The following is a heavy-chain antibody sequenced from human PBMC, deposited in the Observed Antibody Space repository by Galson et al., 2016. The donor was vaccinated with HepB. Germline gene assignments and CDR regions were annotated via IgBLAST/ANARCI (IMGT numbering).Heavy chain of an antibody. Sequence: SETLSLTCTVSSGSISDYSWTWIRPPPGRTLEWIGYISHSGIINYNHPLRSQLTMTIDTSSYQVSLTMNSVTAADPAVYYCVATLDATAAIAHFDFWGQGTLVTVSS. CDR1: SGSISDYS. V-gene: IGHV4-59*01. J-gene: IGHJ4*02. CDR3: VATLDATAAIAHFDF. CDR2: ISHSGII. D-gene: IGHD5-24*01.